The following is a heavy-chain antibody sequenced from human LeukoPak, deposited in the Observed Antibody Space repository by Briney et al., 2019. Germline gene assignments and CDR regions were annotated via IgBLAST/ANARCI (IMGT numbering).Heavy chain of an antibody. V-gene: IGHV3-30*18. CDR2: ISYDGSNK. CDR3: AKKEVAYDY. J-gene: IGHJ4*02. Sequence: GRSLRLSCAASGFTFSSYGMHWVRQAPGEGLEWVAVISYDGSNKYYADSVKGRFTISRDNSKNTLYLQMNSLRAEDTAVYYCAKKEVAYDYWGQGTLVTVSS. D-gene: IGHD5-12*01. CDR1: GFTFSSYG.